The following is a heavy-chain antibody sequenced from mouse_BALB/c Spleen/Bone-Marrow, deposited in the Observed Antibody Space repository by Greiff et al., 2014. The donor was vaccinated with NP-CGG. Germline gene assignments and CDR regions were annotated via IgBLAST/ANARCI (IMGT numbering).Heavy chain of an antibody. CDR1: GYTFTTYP. CDR2: INPSSGFT. Sequence: VKVVESGAELARPGASVKMSCKASGYTFTTYPMNWVKQRPGQGLEWIAYINPSSGFTNYNQKFKDKATLTADKSSSTAYMQLSSLTSEDSAVYYCTRRAAYYFDYWGQGTALTVSS. CDR3: TRRAAYYFDY. J-gene: IGHJ2*01. V-gene: IGHV1-4*01. D-gene: IGHD3-3*01.